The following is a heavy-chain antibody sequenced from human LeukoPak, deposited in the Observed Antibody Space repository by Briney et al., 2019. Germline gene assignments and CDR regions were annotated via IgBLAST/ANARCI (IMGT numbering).Heavy chain of an antibody. V-gene: IGHV3-23*01. CDR1: GFTFSSYA. CDR3: AKDYSSSWYYFDY. D-gene: IGHD6-13*01. J-gene: IGHJ4*02. CDR2: ISGSGGST. Sequence: PGGSLRLSCAASGFTFSSYAMSWVRQAPGKGLEWVSAISGSGGSTYYADSVKGRFTISRDNSKNTLYPQMNSLRAEDTAVYYCAKDYSSSWYYFDYWGQGTLVTVSS.